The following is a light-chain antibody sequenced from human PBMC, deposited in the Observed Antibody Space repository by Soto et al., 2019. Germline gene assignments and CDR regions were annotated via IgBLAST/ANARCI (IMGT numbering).Light chain of an antibody. J-gene: IGLJ1*01. CDR3: TSYAGGNNV. CDR1: SSDVGGYNY. V-gene: IGLV2-8*01. Sequence: QSVLTQSPSASGSPGQSVTISCTGTSSDVGGYNYVSWYQQNPGKVPKLMIYEVNKRPSGVPDRFSGSKSGNTASLTVSGLQAEDEADYYCTSYAGGNNVFGTGTKLTVL. CDR2: EVN.